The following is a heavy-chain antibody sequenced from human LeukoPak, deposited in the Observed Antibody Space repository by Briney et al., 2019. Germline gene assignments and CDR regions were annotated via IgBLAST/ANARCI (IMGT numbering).Heavy chain of an antibody. D-gene: IGHD5-18*01. J-gene: IGHJ3*02. CDR2: TYYRSKWYN. Sequence: SQTLSLTCAISGDSLSSNSAAGHWITQSPSRGLDWFGRTYYRSKWYNDHAVSVTSRITINPDTPNNKFSLQLNSVTPEDTAVYYCARVGTAMAYFDAFDIWGQGTMVTVSS. CDR1: GDSLSSNSAA. CDR3: ARVGTAMAYFDAFDI. V-gene: IGHV6-1*01.